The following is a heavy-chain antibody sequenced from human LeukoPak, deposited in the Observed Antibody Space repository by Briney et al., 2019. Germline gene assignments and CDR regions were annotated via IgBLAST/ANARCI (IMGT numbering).Heavy chain of an antibody. Sequence: GGSLRLSCAASGFTFDDYAMHWVRQAPGEGLEWVSGISWNSGSIGYADSVKGRFTISRDNAKNSLYLQMNSLRAEDTALYYCAKASSGWYLDYWGQGTLVTVSS. CDR1: GFTFDDYA. J-gene: IGHJ4*02. V-gene: IGHV3-9*01. D-gene: IGHD6-19*01. CDR2: ISWNSGSI. CDR3: AKASSGWYLDY.